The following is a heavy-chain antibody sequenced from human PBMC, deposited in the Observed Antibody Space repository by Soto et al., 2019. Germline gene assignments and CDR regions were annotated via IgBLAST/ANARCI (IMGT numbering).Heavy chain of an antibody. CDR2: IYYSGST. CDR3: ARGYGSTADY. D-gene: IGHD1-1*01. J-gene: IGHJ4*02. CDR1: SGSISTYY. V-gene: IGHV4-59*01. Sequence: SETLSLTCTVSSGSISTYYWSWIRQPPGKGLEWIGYIYYSGSTNYNPSLKSRVTVSVDTSKNQFSLKLSSVTAADTAVYYCARGYGSTADYWGQGTLVTVSS.